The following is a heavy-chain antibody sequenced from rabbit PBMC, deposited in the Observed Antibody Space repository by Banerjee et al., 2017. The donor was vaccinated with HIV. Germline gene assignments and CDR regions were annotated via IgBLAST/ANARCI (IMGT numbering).Heavy chain of an antibody. CDR3: ASYDTGINALKL. CDR2: IDGGSSGST. V-gene: IGHV1S40*01. CDR1: GFTLSGYW. J-gene: IGHJ3*01. D-gene: IGHD7-1*01. Sequence: QSLEESGRDLVKPGASLTLSCKASGFTLSGYWMCWVRQAPGKGLEWITYIDGGSSGSTYSASWAKGRFTISKTSSTTVTLQMSSLTAADTATYFCASYDTGINALKLWGQGPLVTVS.